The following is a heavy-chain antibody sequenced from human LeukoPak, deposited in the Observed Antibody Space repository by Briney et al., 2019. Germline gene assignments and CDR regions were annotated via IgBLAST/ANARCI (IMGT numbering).Heavy chain of an antibody. V-gene: IGHV4-34*01. CDR2: INHSGST. CDR3: ARGRSGGSCYLS. J-gene: IGHJ5*02. CDR1: GGSFSGYY. Sequence: SETLSLTCAVYGGSFSGYYWSWIRQPPGKGLEWIGEINHSGSTNYNPSLKSRVTISVDTSKNQFSLKLSSVTAADTAVYYCARGRSGGSCYLSWGQGTLVTVSS. D-gene: IGHD2-15*01.